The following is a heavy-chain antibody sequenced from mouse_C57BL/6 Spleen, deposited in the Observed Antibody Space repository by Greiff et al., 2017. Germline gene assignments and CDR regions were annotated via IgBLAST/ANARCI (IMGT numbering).Heavy chain of an antibody. CDR2: IYPGDGDT. Sequence: QVQLKESGPELVKPGASVKISCKASGYAFSSSWMNWVKQRPGKGLEWIGRIYPGDGDTNYNGKFKGKATLTADKSSSTAYMQLSSLTSEDSSVYFCARGGTTVVAPYYFDYWGQGTTLTVSS. CDR3: ARGGTTVVAPYYFDY. D-gene: IGHD1-1*01. CDR1: GYAFSSSW. V-gene: IGHV1-82*01. J-gene: IGHJ2*01.